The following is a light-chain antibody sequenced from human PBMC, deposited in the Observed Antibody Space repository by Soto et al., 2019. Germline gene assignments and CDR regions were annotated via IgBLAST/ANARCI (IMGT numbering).Light chain of an antibody. CDR1: SSDVGGYNY. CDR2: DVS. CDR3: KSNTCSITYPV. V-gene: IGLV2-14*01. J-gene: IGLJ2*01. Sequence: QSALTQPASVSGSPGQSITISCTGTSSDVGGYNYVSWYQQHPGKAPKLMIYDVSNRPAGLSPRFCRSKSGNSASLTISGLQADDDTHCHCKSNTCSITYPVFGGETMLAVL.